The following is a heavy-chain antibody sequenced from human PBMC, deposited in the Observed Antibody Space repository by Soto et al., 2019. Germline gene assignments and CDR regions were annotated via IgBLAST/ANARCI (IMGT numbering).Heavy chain of an antibody. Sequence: GGSMRLSCAASGFTCSSYAISRVRQTPGKGLEWVSAISGSGGSTYYADSVKGRFTISRDNSKNTLYLQMNSLRAEDTAVYYCAKEGIVARASMDVWGQGTTVPVSS. CDR1: GFTCSSYA. CDR3: AKEGIVARASMDV. J-gene: IGHJ6*02. D-gene: IGHD1-26*01. CDR2: ISGSGGST. V-gene: IGHV3-23*01.